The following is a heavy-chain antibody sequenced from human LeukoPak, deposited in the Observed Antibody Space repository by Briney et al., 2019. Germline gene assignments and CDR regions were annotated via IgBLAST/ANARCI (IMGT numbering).Heavy chain of an antibody. V-gene: IGHV3-15*01. CDR3: TPPRGYSSSWYELFSVGASTVYYYGMDV. J-gene: IGHJ6*02. D-gene: IGHD6-13*01. CDR1: GFTFSNAW. CDR2: IKSKTDGGTT. Sequence: GGSLRLSCAASGFTFSNAWMSWVRQAPGKGLEWVGRIKSKTDGGTTDYAAPVKGRFTISRDDSKNTLYLQMNSLKTEDTAVYYCTPPRGYSSSWYELFSVGASTVYYYGMDVWGQGTTVTVSS.